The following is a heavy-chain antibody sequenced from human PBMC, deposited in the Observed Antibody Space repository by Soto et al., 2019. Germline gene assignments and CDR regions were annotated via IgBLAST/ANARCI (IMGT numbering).Heavy chain of an antibody. D-gene: IGHD4-17*01. CDR1: GGTFSSYA. CDR3: AGDGGGDHDYGGTNFDY. CDR2: IIPIFGTA. V-gene: IGHV1-69*12. J-gene: IGHJ4*02. Sequence: QVQLVQSGAEVKKPGSSVKVSCKASGGTFSSYAISWVRQAPGQGLEWMGGIIPIFGTANYAQKFQGRVTITADESTGTAYMGLSSLRSEDTAVYYCAGDGGGDHDYGGTNFDYWGQGTLVTVSS.